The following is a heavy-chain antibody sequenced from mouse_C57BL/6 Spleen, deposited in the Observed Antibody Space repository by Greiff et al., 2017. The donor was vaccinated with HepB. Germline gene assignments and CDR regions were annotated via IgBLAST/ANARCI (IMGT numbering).Heavy chain of an antibody. CDR2: IYPGDGDT. Sequence: QVQLQQSGAELVKPGASVKISCKASGYAFSSYWMNWVKQRPGKGLEWIGQIYPGDGDTNYNGKFKGKATLTADKSYSTAYMQLSSLTSEDSAVYFCARVGNIYYGSSYWYFDVWGTGTTVTVSS. CDR1: GYAFSSYW. V-gene: IGHV1-80*01. CDR3: ARVGNIYYGSSYWYFDV. D-gene: IGHD1-1*01. J-gene: IGHJ1*03.